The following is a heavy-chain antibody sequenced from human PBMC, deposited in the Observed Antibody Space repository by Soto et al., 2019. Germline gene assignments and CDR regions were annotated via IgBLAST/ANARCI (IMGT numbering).Heavy chain of an antibody. CDR1: GGAFSSYS. CDR3: ARRGFDY. V-gene: IGHV1-46*01. J-gene: IGHJ4*02. Sequence: ASVKVSCKASGGAFSSYSIRWVRQAPGQGLEWMGVIIPSNGRTTYAQNFQDRVTMTRGTSTSTVYLELRSLSSDDTAVYYCARRGFDYWGQGTPVTVSS. CDR2: IIPSNGRT.